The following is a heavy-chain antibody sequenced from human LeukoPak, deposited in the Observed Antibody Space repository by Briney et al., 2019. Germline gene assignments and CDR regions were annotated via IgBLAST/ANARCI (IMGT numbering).Heavy chain of an antibody. V-gene: IGHV3-23*01. D-gene: IGHD4-23*01. Sequence: GGSLRLSCAASGFTFSSYSMSWVRQAPGRGLEWVSAISGSSDSTYYADSVKGRFTISRDDSKNTLFLQVSSLRAEDTAVYYCARGDYGGDFRYFDYWGQGTLVTVSS. CDR1: GFTFSSYS. CDR3: ARGDYGGDFRYFDY. CDR2: ISGSSDST. J-gene: IGHJ4*02.